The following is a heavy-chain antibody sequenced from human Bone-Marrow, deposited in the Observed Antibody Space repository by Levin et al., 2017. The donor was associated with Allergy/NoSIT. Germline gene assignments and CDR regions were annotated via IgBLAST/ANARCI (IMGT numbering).Heavy chain of an antibody. D-gene: IGHD6-19*01. CDR1: GFTFSSYA. CDR3: ARVKVTYSSGWLDAFDI. J-gene: IGHJ3*02. CDR2: ISYDGSNK. V-gene: IGHV3-30-3*01. Sequence: GGSLRLSCAASGFTFSSYAMHWVRQAPGKGLEWVAVISYDGSNKYYADSVKGRFTISRDNSKNTLYLQMNSLRAEDTAVYYCARVKVTYSSGWLDAFDIWGQGTMVTVSS.